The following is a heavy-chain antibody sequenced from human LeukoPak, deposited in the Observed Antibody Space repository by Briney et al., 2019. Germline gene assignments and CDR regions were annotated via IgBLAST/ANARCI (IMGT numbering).Heavy chain of an antibody. CDR1: GFTFSGSA. D-gene: IGHD7-27*01. Sequence: GGSLRLSCAASGFTFSGSAMHWVRQASGKGLEWVGRIRSKANSYATAYAASVKGRFTISRDDSKNTAHLQMNSLRAEDTAVYYCAKGVALGNYYYYYYMDVWGKGTTVTVSS. V-gene: IGHV3-73*01. J-gene: IGHJ6*03. CDR3: AKGVALGNYYYYYYMDV. CDR2: IRSKANSYAT.